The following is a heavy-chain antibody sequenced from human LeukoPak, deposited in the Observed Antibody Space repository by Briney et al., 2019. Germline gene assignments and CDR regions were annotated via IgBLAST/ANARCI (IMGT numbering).Heavy chain of an antibody. J-gene: IGHJ1*01. D-gene: IGHD3-22*01. CDR2: ISGSGGST. CDR1: GFTFSSYA. Sequence: PGGSLRLSCAASGFTFSSYAMSWVRQAPGKGLEWVSAISGSGGSTYYADSVKGRFTISRDNSKNTLCLQMNSLRAEDTAVYYCAKMIVVVTGYFQHWGQGTLVTVSS. V-gene: IGHV3-23*01. CDR3: AKMIVVVTGYFQH.